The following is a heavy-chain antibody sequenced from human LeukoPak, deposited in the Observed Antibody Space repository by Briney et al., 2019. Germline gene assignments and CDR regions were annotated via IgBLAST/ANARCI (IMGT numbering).Heavy chain of an antibody. CDR2: SYPVDSDT. CDR3: ARHVRPVRYFDN. CDR1: GYIFTNDL. Sequence: GESLKISCKGSGYIFTNDLIAWVRQMPAKGLGWMGISYPVDSDTRDSPPLQGQVTISAYKSISTASLHWRSVKASDTDMYYCARHVRPVRYFDNWGQGTLVTVSS. V-gene: IGHV5-51*01. J-gene: IGHJ4*02. D-gene: IGHD2-15*01.